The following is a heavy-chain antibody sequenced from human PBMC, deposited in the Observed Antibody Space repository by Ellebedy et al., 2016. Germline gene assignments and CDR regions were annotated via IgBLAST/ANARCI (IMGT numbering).Heavy chain of an antibody. Sequence: SETLSLTXAVYGGSFSGYYWSWIRQPPGKGLEWIGEINHSGSTNYNPSLKSRVTISVDTSKNQFSLKLSSVTAADTAVYYCARRGWTYYGMDVWGQGTTVTVSS. V-gene: IGHV4-34*01. D-gene: IGHD2-15*01. CDR2: INHSGST. CDR1: GGSFSGYY. CDR3: ARRGWTYYGMDV. J-gene: IGHJ6*02.